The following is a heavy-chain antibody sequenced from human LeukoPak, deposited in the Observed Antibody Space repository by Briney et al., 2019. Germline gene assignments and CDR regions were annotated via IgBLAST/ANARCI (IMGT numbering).Heavy chain of an antibody. V-gene: IGHV3-74*01. J-gene: IGHJ4*02. CDR1: GFTFSTYW. Sequence: GGSLRLSCAASGFTFSTYWMHWVRQAPGKGLVWVSLINSGGDDTRYADSVKGRFTISRDNAKNTLYLQMNSLRAEDTAVYYCARQIGYSSGHSAVYYFDYWGQGTLVTVSS. CDR2: INSGGDDT. D-gene: IGHD6-19*01. CDR3: ARQIGYSSGHSAVYYFDY.